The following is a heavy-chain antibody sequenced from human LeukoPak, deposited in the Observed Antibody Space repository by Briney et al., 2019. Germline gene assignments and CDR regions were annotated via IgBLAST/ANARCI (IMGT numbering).Heavy chain of an antibody. Sequence: PGGSLRLSCAASGCTFSSYWMSWVRQAPGKGLEWVANIKQDGSEKYYVDSVKGRFTISRDNAKNSLYLQMNSLRAEDTAVYYCASSVELGNWFDPWGQGTLVTVSS. V-gene: IGHV3-7*01. CDR1: GCTFSSYW. D-gene: IGHD1-7*01. J-gene: IGHJ5*02. CDR3: ASSVELGNWFDP. CDR2: IKQDGSEK.